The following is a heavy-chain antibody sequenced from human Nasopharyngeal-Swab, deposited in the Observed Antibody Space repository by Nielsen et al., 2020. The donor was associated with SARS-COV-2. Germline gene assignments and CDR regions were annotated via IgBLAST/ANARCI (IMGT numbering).Heavy chain of an antibody. J-gene: IGHJ3*02. V-gene: IGHV4-39*07. D-gene: IGHD3-3*01. CDR1: GGSISSSSYY. CDR2: IYYSGST. CDR3: ASHPLADITIFGVVTRGAFDI. Sequence: SETLSLTCTVSGGSISSSSYYWVWIRQPPGKGLEWIGSIYYSGSTYYNPSLKSRVTISVDTSKNQFSLKLSSVTAADTAVYYCASHPLADITIFGVVTRGAFDIWGQGTMVTVSS.